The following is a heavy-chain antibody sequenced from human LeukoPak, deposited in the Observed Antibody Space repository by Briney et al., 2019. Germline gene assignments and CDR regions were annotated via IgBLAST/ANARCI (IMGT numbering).Heavy chain of an antibody. CDR2: IKPNSGGT. V-gene: IGHV1-2*02. J-gene: IGHJ3*02. CDR1: GYTFTDYY. CDR3: ARGSRRFLEWFDAFDI. D-gene: IGHD3-3*01. Sequence: ASVTVSFLGSGYTFTDYYMHWVRPAPGQGVEGMGWIKPNSGGTNYAQKSQGRVTMTRDTSISTAYMELSRLRSDDTAVYYCARGSRRFLEWFDAFDIWGQGTTVTVSS.